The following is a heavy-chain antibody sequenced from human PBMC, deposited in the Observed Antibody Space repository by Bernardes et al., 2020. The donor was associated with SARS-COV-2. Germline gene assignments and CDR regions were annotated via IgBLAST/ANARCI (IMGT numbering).Heavy chain of an antibody. V-gene: IGHV4-39*07. D-gene: IGHD2-2*01. CDR3: ARVRGYCSSTSCYLLDY. J-gene: IGHJ4*02. CDR1: GGSIRSSSYY. Sequence: WATLALTCTVSGGSIRSSSYYWGWIRQPTGKGLEWIGSIYYSGSTYYNPSLKSRVTISVDTSKNQFSLKLSSVTAADTAVYYCARVRGYCSSTSCYLLDYWGQGTLVTGSS. CDR2: IYYSGST.